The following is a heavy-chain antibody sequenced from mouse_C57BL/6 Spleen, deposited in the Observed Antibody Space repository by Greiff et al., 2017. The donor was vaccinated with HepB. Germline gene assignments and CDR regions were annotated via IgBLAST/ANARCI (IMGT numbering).Heavy chain of an antibody. CDR2: INPYNGGT. V-gene: IGHV1-19*01. D-gene: IGHD1-1*01. J-gene: IGHJ4*01. Sequence: VQLQESGPVLVKPGASVKMSCKASGYTFTDYYMNWVKQSHGKSLEWIGVINPYNGGTSYNQKFKGKATLTVDKSSSTAYMELNSLTSEDSAVYYCAREDYYGSSYYYAMDYWGQGTSVTVSS. CDR3: AREDYYGSSYYYAMDY. CDR1: GYTFTDYY.